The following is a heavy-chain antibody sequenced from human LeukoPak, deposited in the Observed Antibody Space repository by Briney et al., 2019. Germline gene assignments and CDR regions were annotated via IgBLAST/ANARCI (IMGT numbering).Heavy chain of an antibody. CDR3: ARQVVAVAGTGYFDY. J-gene: IGHJ4*02. Sequence: SETLSLTCTGSGGSIRSSSYYWGWIRQPPGKALERIGSIYYSGSTYYNASLKSRGTISVDTSKNQFSLKLDSVTAADTAVYFCARQVVAVAGTGYFDYWGQGTLVTVSS. V-gene: IGHV4-39*01. D-gene: IGHD6-19*01. CDR2: IYYSGST. CDR1: GGSIRSSSYY.